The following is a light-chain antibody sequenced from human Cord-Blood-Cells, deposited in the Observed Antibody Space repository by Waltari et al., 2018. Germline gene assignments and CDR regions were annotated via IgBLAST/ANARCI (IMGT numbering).Light chain of an antibody. CDR1: ALPKQY. Sequence: SYELTQPPSVSVSPGQTARITCSGDALPKQYAYWYQQKPGQAPGLVIYKDSERPSGIPERFSGPSSGTTVTLTISGVQAEDEADYYCQSADSSGTYVFGTGTKVTVL. J-gene: IGLJ1*01. CDR3: QSADSSGTYV. CDR2: KDS. V-gene: IGLV3-25*02.